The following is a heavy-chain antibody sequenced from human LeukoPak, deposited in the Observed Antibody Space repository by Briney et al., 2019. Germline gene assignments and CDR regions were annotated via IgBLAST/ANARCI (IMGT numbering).Heavy chain of an antibody. Sequence: PSETLSLTCTVSGGSISSYYWSWIRQPPGKGLEWIGYIYTSGSTNYNPSLKSRVTISVDTSKNQFSLKLSSVTAADTAVYYCARAIGSNWWFDPWGQGTLVTVSS. CDR3: ARAIGSNWWFDP. J-gene: IGHJ5*02. D-gene: IGHD1-26*01. V-gene: IGHV4-4*09. CDR1: GGSISSYY. CDR2: IYTSGST.